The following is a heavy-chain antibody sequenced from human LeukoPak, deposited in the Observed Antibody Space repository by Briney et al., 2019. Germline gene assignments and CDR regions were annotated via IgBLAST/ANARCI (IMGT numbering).Heavy chain of an antibody. CDR2: MIPIFGTA. CDR3: SLYCSGGSCRQRGYYYGMDV. D-gene: IGHD2-15*01. J-gene: IGHJ6*02. Sequence: SVKVSCKASGDTFSFFAFSWVRQAPGQGLEWMGGMIPIFGTANYAQNFQGRVTITADESTSTAYMELSSLRSEDTAVYYCSLYCSGGSCRQRGYYYGMDVWGQGTTVTVSS. V-gene: IGHV1-69*13. CDR1: GDTFSFFA.